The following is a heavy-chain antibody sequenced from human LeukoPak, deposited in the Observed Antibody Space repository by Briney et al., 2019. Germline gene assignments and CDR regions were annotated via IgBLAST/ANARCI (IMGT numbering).Heavy chain of an antibody. J-gene: IGHJ4*02. Sequence: SVKVSCKASGGTFSSYAISWVRQAPGQGLEWMGGIIPIFGTANYAQKFQGRVTITADESTSTAYMELSSLRSEDTAVYYCARHPGYCSGGSCLYYFDYWGQGTLVTVSS. CDR1: GGTFSSYA. CDR3: ARHPGYCSGGSCLYYFDY. V-gene: IGHV1-69*13. D-gene: IGHD2-15*01. CDR2: IIPIFGTA.